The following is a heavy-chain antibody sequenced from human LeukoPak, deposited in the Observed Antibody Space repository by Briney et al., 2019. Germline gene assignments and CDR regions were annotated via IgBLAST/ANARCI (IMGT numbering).Heavy chain of an antibody. J-gene: IGHJ4*02. CDR2: IYTGGST. CDR3: TTDGGRIVGALGVGY. D-gene: IGHD1-26*01. V-gene: IGHV3-53*01. CDR1: GFTVSSNY. Sequence: GGSLRLSCAASGFTVSSNYMSWVRQAPGKGLEWVSVIYTGGSTFYADSVKGRFTISRDNSKNTLYLQMNSLRAEDTAVYYCTTDGGRIVGALGVGYWGQGTLVTVSS.